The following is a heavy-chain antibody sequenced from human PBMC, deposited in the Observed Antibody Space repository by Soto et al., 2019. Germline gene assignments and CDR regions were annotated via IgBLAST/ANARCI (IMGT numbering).Heavy chain of an antibody. V-gene: IGHV3-7*01. CDR1: GFTFSSFW. Sequence: GGSLRLSGAASGFTFSSFWMTWVRQAPGKGLEWVANIKQDGSEKYYVDSVKGRFTISRDNARNSLFLEMKSLRSEDTAVYSCVRDRSGSYLEGFDYWGQGTLVTVSS. CDR3: VRDRSGSYLEGFDY. D-gene: IGHD1-26*01. CDR2: IKQDGSEK. J-gene: IGHJ4*02.